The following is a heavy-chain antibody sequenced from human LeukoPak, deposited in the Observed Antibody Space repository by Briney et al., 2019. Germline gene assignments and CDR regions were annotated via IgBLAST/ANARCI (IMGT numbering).Heavy chain of an antibody. J-gene: IGHJ4*02. D-gene: IGHD5-12*01. CDR1: GFTFRTFW. Sequence: GGSLRLSCATSGFTFRTFWMTWVRHVPGRGLEWVANIKQDGSEKNYVDSVRGRFTISRDNTQNSLHLQMNSLRVEDTATYYCARDPGYSGYDRVDYWGQGTLVTVSS. V-gene: IGHV3-7*01. CDR2: IKQDGSEK. CDR3: ARDPGYSGYDRVDY.